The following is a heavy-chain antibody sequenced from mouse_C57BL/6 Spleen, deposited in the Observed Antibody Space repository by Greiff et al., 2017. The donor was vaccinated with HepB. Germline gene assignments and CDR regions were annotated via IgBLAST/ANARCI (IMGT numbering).Heavy chain of an antibody. CDR3: ARHDYDEAWFAY. CDR1: GFTFSSYG. CDR2: ISSGGSYT. D-gene: IGHD2-4*01. Sequence: EVKLVESGGDLVKPGGSLKLSCAASGFTFSSYGMSWVRQTPDKRLEWVATISSGGSYTYYPDSVKGRFTISRDNAKNTLYLQMSSLKSEDTAMYYCARHDYDEAWFAYWGQGTLVTVSA. V-gene: IGHV5-6*01. J-gene: IGHJ3*01.